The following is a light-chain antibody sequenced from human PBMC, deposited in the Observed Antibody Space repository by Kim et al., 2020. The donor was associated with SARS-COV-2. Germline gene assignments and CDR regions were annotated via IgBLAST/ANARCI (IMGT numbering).Light chain of an antibody. V-gene: IGKV1-5*03. J-gene: IGKJ1*01. Sequence: SASVGDRVTITCRASQNISNWLAWYQQKPGEPPKLLIYKASTLETGVPSNFRGNGSGTEFTLTISSLQPDDFATYYCQQYQGYSTFGQGTKVDIK. CDR2: KAS. CDR1: QNISNW. CDR3: QQYQGYST.